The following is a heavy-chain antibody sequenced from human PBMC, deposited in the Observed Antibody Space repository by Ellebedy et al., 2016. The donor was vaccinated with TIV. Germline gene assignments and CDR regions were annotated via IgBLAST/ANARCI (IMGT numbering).Heavy chain of an antibody. CDR3: ANTAMAVDYFYGMDV. Sequence: AASVKVSCKAFGGTFSSYAISWVRQAPGQGLEWMGRIIPLLGLANYTQKFQGRVTITADRSTSTAYMELSSLRSEDTAVYYCANTAMAVDYFYGMDVWGQGTTVTVTS. CDR1: GGTFSSYA. D-gene: IGHD5-18*01. CDR2: IIPLLGLA. J-gene: IGHJ6*02. V-gene: IGHV1-69*04.